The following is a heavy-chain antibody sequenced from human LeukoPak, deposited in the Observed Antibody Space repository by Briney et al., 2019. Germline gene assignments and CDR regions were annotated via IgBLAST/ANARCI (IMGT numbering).Heavy chain of an antibody. J-gene: IGHJ4*02. D-gene: IGHD1-7*01. CDR3: AREENYKVDY. CDR1: GFTFSSYS. V-gene: IGHV3-21*01. CDR2: ISSSSGYI. Sequence: GGSLRLSCAATGFTFSSYSMNWVRQAPGKGLEWVSSISSSSGYIYSADSVKGRFTISRDNAKKSLYLQMNSLRAEDTGVYYCAREENYKVDYWGQETLVTVSS.